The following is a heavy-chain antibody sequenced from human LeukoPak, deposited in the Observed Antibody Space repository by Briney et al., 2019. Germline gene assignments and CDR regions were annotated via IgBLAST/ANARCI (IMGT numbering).Heavy chain of an antibody. V-gene: IGHV1-2*02. CDR2: INPNSGGT. CDR1: GYTFTNYD. CDR3: ARAHEGYDFWSGFGYYYYYYGMDV. J-gene: IGHJ6*02. Sequence: ASVKVSCKASGYTFTNYDINWVRQATGQGLEWMGWINPNSGGTNYAQKFQGRVTMTRDTSIGTAYMELSRLRSDDTAVYCCARAHEGYDFWSGFGYYYYYYGMDVWGQGTTVTVSS. D-gene: IGHD3-3*01.